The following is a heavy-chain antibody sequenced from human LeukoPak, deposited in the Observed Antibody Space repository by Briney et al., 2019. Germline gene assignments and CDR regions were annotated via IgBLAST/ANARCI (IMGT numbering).Heavy chain of an antibody. CDR3: AKCVYTAMGT. D-gene: IGHD5-18*01. CDR2: IWFDGSNR. J-gene: IGHJ5*02. V-gene: IGHV3-30*02. CDR1: GFTFSSYG. Sequence: PGGSLRLSCAASGFTFSSYGMHWVCQAPRQGLERVSFIWFDGSNRNYVDSVKGRFTISRDNSKNTVFLQMNTLRVGDTAVYCCAKCVYTAMGTWGQGTTVTVSS.